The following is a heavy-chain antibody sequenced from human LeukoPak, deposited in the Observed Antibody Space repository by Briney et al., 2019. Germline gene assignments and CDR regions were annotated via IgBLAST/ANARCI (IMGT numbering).Heavy chain of an antibody. V-gene: IGHV3-23*01. J-gene: IGHJ5*02. D-gene: IGHD5-24*01. CDR2: ISGSGGST. CDR3: ARAAGDGYDH. CDR1: GFTFSSYA. Sequence: GGSLRLSCAASGFTFSSYAMSWVRQAPGKGLEWVSAISGSGGSTYYANSVKGRFTISRDNAKNSVFLQMNSLRVEDTAVYFCARAAGDGYDHWGQGTLVTVSS.